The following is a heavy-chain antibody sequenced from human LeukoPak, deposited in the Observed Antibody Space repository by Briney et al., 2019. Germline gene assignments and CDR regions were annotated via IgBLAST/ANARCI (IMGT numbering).Heavy chain of an antibody. Sequence: GGSLRLSRAASGFTFSSYGMHWVRQAPGKGLEWVAVISYDGSNKYYADSVKGRFTISRDNSKNTLYLQMNSLRAEDTAVYYCAKLRSWGQGTLVTVSS. D-gene: IGHD4/OR15-4a*01. CDR3: AKLRS. CDR1: GFTFSSYG. J-gene: IGHJ4*02. V-gene: IGHV3-30*18. CDR2: ISYDGSNK.